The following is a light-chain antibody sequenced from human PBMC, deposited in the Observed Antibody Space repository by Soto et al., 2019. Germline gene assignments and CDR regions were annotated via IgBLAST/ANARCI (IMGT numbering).Light chain of an antibody. Sequence: QSVLTQPASVSGSPGQSITISCTGTSTDVGNYNYVSWYQQHPGKVPKLMIYDVNHRPSGVSNRFSGSKSGNTASLTISGLQAEDESDYYCSSYTTSSTLVFGTGTKLTVL. CDR1: STDVGNYNY. J-gene: IGLJ1*01. CDR2: DVN. V-gene: IGLV2-14*01. CDR3: SSYTTSSTLV.